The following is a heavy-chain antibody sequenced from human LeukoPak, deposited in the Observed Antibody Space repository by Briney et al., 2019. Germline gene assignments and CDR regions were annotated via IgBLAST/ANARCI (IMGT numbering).Heavy chain of an antibody. V-gene: IGHV4-34*01. J-gene: IGHJ2*01. CDR3: TRGDYGDPAGYRYFDL. Sequence: SETLSLTCAVYGGSFSGYYWSWFRQPPGKGLEWIGEINHSGSTNYNPSLKSRVTISVATSKNHFSLKLSSVTAADTAVYYCTRGDYGDPAGYRYFDLWGRGTLVTVSS. CDR1: GGSFSGYY. D-gene: IGHD4-17*01. CDR2: INHSGST.